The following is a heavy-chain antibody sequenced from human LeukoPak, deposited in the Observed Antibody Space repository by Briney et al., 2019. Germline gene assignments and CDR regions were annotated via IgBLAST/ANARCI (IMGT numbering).Heavy chain of an antibody. J-gene: IGHJ4*02. V-gene: IGHV3-53*05. CDR1: GFSVINKY. D-gene: IGHD1-26*01. CDR2: IYIGDRA. Sequence: GGSLRLSCAASGFSVINKYVTWVRQAPGRGLEWVSVIYIGDRADYSDSVKGRFTISRDNSKNTLYLQMNSLRAEDTAVYYCALSLVGATRIDYWGQGTLVTVSS. CDR3: ALSLVGATRIDY.